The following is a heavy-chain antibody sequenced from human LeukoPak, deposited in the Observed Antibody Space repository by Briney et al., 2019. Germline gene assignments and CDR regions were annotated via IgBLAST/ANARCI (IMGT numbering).Heavy chain of an antibody. J-gene: IGHJ5*02. V-gene: IGHV1-2*02. Sequence: ASVKVSCKTSGYSFTDYYMHWVRQAPGQGLEWMGWINPNSGGKSSAQKFQGRVTMTRDTSITTVYMEVRWLTSDDTAVYYCARADRLHGGSYLIGPWGQGTLVTVSS. D-gene: IGHD2-21*01. CDR2: INPNSGGK. CDR1: GYSFTDYY. CDR3: ARADRLHGGSYLIGP.